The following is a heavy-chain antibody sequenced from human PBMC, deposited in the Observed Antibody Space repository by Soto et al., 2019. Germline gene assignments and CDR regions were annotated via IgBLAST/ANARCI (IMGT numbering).Heavy chain of an antibody. Sequence: ASVKVSCKASGYTFTGYYMHWVRQAPGQGLEWMGWINPTSGGTNYAQKFQGRVTMTRDTSISTAYMELSRLRSDDTAVYYCARGASFGYYYYGMDVWGQGTTVTVSS. CDR2: INPTSGGT. J-gene: IGHJ6*02. CDR3: ARGASFGYYYYGMDV. D-gene: IGHD3-16*01. V-gene: IGHV1-2*02. CDR1: GYTFTGYY.